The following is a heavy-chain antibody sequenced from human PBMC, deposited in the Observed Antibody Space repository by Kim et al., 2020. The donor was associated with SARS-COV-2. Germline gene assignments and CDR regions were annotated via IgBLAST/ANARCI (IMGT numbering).Heavy chain of an antibody. CDR3: GRGQQCLIKS. CDR2: ISRDGGDI. V-gene: IGHV3-43*02. J-gene: IGHJ4*02. D-gene: IGHD6-19*01. CDR1: GFTFDDYA. Sequence: GGSLRLSCAASGFTFDDYAMQWVRQVPGKGLEWVSLISRDGGDIKYADSVKGRFTISRDNCKKSVYLQMNSLRSEDTALYYCGRGQQCLIKSWGQATQVLVSS.